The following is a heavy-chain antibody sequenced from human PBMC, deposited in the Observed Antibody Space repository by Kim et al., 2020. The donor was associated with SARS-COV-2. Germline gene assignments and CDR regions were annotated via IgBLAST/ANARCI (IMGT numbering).Heavy chain of an antibody. CDR2: ISGYRRHT. Sequence: GGSLRLSCAASGFTFSSCDMNWVRQTPGKGLEWVSYISGYRRHTYYADAGKGRFTISRDNAKTSLQLQMNSRRAEDTAVYYGTGDRGAKARIGGMD. CDR3: TGDRGAKARIGGMD. V-gene: IGHV3-21*01. D-gene: IGHD2-15*01. CDR1: GFTFSSCD. J-gene: IGHJ6*01.